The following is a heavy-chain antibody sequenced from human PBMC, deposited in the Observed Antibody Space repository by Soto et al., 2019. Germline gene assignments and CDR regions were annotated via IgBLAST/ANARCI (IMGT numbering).Heavy chain of an antibody. CDR3: SRDAYNSGYYSDY. D-gene: IGHD3-9*01. Sequence: QVQLVQSGAEVKKPGASVKISCKTSGYTFTRYTIHWVRQAPGQRLEWMGWINTGRGNTKYSEKLQGRVTITADTSASTAYMELSSLTSADTALYYCSRDAYNSGYYSDYWGQGTLVTVSS. CDR2: INTGRGNT. J-gene: IGHJ4*02. CDR1: GYTFTRYT. V-gene: IGHV1-3*04.